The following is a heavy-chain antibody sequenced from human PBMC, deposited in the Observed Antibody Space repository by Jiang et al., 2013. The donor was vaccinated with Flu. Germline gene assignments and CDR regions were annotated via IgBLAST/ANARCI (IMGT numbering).Heavy chain of an antibody. CDR3: AHRLRVRGDWNTGYLDY. CDR1: GFSLTTSGVG. CDR2: IYWDDDK. V-gene: IGHV2-5*02. J-gene: IGHJ4*02. Sequence: KPTQTLTLTCTFSGFSLTTSGVGVGWIRQPPGKALEWLAFIYWDDDKRYSPFLKSRLSITKDTSKNQVVLTMTNMDPADTATYYCAHRLRVRGDWNTGYLDYWGQGTLVTVSS. D-gene: IGHD3-9*01.